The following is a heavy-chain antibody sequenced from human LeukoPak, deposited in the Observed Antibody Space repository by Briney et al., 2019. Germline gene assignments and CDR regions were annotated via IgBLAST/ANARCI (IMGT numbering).Heavy chain of an antibody. Sequence: GASVKVSCKASGYTFTGYYMHWVRQAPGQGLEWMGWINPNSGGTNYAQKFQGRVTMTRDTSISTAYMELSRLRSDDTAVYYCARDGVAIFGVVLGTKSLHVIDYWGQGTLVTVSS. CDR1: GYTFTGYY. J-gene: IGHJ4*02. CDR3: ARDGVAIFGVVLGTKSLHVIDY. D-gene: IGHD3-3*01. V-gene: IGHV1-2*02. CDR2: INPNSGGT.